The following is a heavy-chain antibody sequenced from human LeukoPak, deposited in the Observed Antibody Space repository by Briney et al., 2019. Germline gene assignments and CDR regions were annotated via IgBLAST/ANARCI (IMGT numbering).Heavy chain of an antibody. CDR2: IYTSGST. V-gene: IGHV4-4*07. J-gene: IGHJ4*02. Sequence: TPSETLSLTCTVSGGSISSYYWSWIRQPAGKRLEWIGRIYTSGSTNYNPSLKSRVTMSVDTSKNQFSLKLSSATAADTAVYYCARDTYYYDSSGYWADYWGQGTLVTVSS. D-gene: IGHD3-22*01. CDR1: GGSISSYY. CDR3: ARDTYYYDSSGYWADY.